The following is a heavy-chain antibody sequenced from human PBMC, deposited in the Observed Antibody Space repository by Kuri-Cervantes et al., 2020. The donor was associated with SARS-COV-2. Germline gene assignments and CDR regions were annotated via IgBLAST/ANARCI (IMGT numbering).Heavy chain of an antibody. CDR2: INPNSGGT. D-gene: IGHD6-19*01. CDR1: GYTFTSYG. V-gene: IGHV1-2*02. Sequence: ASVKVSCKASGYTFTSYGISWVRQAPGQGLEWMGWINPNSGGTNYAQKFQGRVTMTRDTSISTAYMELSRLRSDDTAAYYCARDLQIAVVEGAFDIWGQGTMVTVSS. CDR3: ARDLQIAVVEGAFDI. J-gene: IGHJ3*02.